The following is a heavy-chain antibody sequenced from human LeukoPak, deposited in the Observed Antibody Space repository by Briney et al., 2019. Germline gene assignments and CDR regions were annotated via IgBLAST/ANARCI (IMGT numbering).Heavy chain of an antibody. Sequence: GGSLRLSCAASGFTLSSYSMNWVRQAPGKGLEWVSSISSSSSYIYYADSVKGRFTISRDNAKNSLYLQMNSLRAEDTAVYYCARVLYYYDSSGQEWSLGMDVWGQGTTVTVSS. CDR1: GFTLSSYS. D-gene: IGHD3-22*01. J-gene: IGHJ6*02. V-gene: IGHV3-21*01. CDR2: ISSSSSYI. CDR3: ARVLYYYDSSGQEWSLGMDV.